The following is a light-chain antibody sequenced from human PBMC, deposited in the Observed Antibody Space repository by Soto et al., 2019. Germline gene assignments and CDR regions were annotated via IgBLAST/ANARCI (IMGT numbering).Light chain of an antibody. CDR2: DVR. CDR1: SSDIGGYSL. Sequence: QSALTQPPSVSGSPGQSVTISCSGTSSDIGGYSLVSWYQQHPGNTPKLIIYDVRNRPSGVPDRFSGSKSGNTASLTISGLRAEDEADYYCCSYAGTYSVIFGGGTKLTVL. V-gene: IGLV2-11*01. CDR3: CSYAGTYSVI. J-gene: IGLJ2*01.